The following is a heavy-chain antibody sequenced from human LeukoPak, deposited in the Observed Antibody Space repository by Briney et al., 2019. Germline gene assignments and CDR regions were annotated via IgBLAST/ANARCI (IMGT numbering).Heavy chain of an antibody. Sequence: ASVKVSCKASGYSFTGYYMHWVRQAPGLGLEWMGWVNPNSGGTNYAQKFQGWVTMTRDTSISTAYMELSRLRSDDTAVYYCAKAALLYSSGWYGVDYWGQGTLVTVSS. CDR2: VNPNSGGT. D-gene: IGHD6-19*01. V-gene: IGHV1-2*04. J-gene: IGHJ4*02. CDR1: GYSFTGYY. CDR3: AKAALLYSSGWYGVDY.